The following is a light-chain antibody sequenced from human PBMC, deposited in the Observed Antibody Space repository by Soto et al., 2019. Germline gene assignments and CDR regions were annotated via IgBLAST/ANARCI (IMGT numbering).Light chain of an antibody. V-gene: IGKV1-39*01. Sequence: QMTQSQSSLSASVGDRVSMTGGASQSMRSDLNWYQQKPGKAPKLLIYAASSLQSGVPSRFSGSGSGTDFTLTISSLQPEDFATYYCQQSYSTPRTFGQGTKVDIK. CDR1: QSMRSD. J-gene: IGKJ1*01. CDR2: AAS. CDR3: QQSYSTPRT.